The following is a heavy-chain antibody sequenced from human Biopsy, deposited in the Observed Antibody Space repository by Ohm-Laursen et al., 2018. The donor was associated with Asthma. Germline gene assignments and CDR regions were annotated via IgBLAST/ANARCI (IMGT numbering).Heavy chain of an antibody. J-gene: IGHJ3*02. Sequence: LRLSCAASGFTVSTNGMSWVRQPPGRGLEWVSVIYSGGGTYYADSVQGRVTISRDNSKNTLSLQMNSLRAEDTAVYYCARAYGGSFFSGSFDIWGQGTMVTVSS. CDR1: GFTVSTNG. CDR2: IYSGGGT. V-gene: IGHV3-53*01. D-gene: IGHD4-23*01. CDR3: ARAYGGSFFSGSFDI.